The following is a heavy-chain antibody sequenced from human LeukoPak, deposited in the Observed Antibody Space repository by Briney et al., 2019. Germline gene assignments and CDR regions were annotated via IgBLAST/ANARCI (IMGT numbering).Heavy chain of an antibody. CDR3: AKTAVAGTNYYYMDV. J-gene: IGHJ6*03. Sequence: PGGSLRLSCAASGFTFSSYGMHWVRQAPGKGLEWVAVIWHDGSNTYYADSVRGRFTISRDNSKNTLYLQMNSLRAEDTAVYYCAKTAVAGTNYYYMDVWGKGTTVTVSS. D-gene: IGHD6-19*01. CDR1: GFTFSSYG. V-gene: IGHV3-30*02. CDR2: IWHDGSNT.